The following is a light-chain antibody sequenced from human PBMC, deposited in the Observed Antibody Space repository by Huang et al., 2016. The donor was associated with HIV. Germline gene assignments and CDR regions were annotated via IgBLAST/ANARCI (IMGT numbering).Light chain of an antibody. V-gene: IGKV1-39*01. CDR1: QSISSY. J-gene: IGKJ3*01. Sequence: DIQMTQSPSSLSASVGDRVIITCRASQSISSYLNWYQQKPGKAPNLLIYPASSLQSGVPSRFSGSGSGTDFTLTIRSLQPEDFATYYCQQSYSNTFTFGAGTKVDVK. CDR2: PAS. CDR3: QQSYSNTFT.